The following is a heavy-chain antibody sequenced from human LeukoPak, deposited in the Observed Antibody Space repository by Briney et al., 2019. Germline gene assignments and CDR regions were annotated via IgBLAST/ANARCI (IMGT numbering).Heavy chain of an antibody. CDR3: ARGDLSGSLSRYFDL. CDR2: ISGSGGST. CDR1: GFTFSSYA. Sequence: GGSLRLSCAASGFTFSSYAMSWVRQAPGKGLEWVSAISGSGGSTYYADSVKGRFTISRDNSKNTLYLQMNSLRAEDTAVYYCARGDLSGSLSRYFDLWGRGTLVTVSS. V-gene: IGHV3-23*01. J-gene: IGHJ2*01. D-gene: IGHD1-26*01.